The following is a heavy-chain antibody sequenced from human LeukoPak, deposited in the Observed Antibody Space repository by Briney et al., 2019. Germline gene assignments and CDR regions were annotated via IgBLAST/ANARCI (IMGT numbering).Heavy chain of an antibody. D-gene: IGHD6-19*01. CDR2: IYYSGST. Sequence: PSETLSLTCTVSGGSISSGDYYWSWIRQPPGKGLEWIGYIYYSGSTYYNPSLKSRVTISVDTSKNQFSLKLSSVTAADTAVYYCAREPAVADSSYFDYWGQGTLVTVSS. J-gene: IGHJ4*02. CDR1: GGSISSGDYY. CDR3: AREPAVADSSYFDY. V-gene: IGHV4-30-4*08.